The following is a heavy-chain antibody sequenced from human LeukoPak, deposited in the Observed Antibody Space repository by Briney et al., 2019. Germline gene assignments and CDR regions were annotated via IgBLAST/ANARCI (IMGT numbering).Heavy chain of an antibody. D-gene: IGHD3-22*01. CDR1: GGSISSGGYY. V-gene: IGHV4-31*03. CDR2: IYYSGST. Sequence: SETLSLTCTVSGGSISSGGYYWSWIRQHPGKGLEWIGYIYYSGSTYYNPSLKSRVTISVDTSKNQFSLKLSSVTAADTAVYYCARHPHYYDSSGYLGGAFDIWGQGTMVTVSS. CDR3: ARHPHYYDSSGYLGGAFDI. J-gene: IGHJ3*02.